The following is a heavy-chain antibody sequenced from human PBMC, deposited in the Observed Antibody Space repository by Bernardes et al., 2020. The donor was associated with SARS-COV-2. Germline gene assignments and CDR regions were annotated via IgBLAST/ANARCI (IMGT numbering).Heavy chain of an antibody. Sequence: ASVKDSCKASGYTFTGYYIHWVRQAPGQGLEWMGWINPNSGDTNYAQNFQDRVTMTRDTSITTAYMELSRLRSDDTAVYYCARELAYCGGDCYSGYYYYYGMDVWGQGTTVTVSS. CDR2: INPNSGDT. J-gene: IGHJ6*02. D-gene: IGHD2-21*02. CDR1: GYTFTGYY. CDR3: ARELAYCGGDCYSGYYYYYGMDV. V-gene: IGHV1-2*02.